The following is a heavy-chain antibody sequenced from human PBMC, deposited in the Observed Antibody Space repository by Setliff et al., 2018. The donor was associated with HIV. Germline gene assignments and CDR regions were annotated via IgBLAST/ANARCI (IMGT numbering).Heavy chain of an antibody. V-gene: IGHV1-69*13. CDR1: GGTFSRYT. CDR3: ATDGIGGWLRPMPDY. J-gene: IGHJ4*02. Sequence: SVKVSCKASGGTFSRYTISWVQQAPGQGLEWMGGIIPIFGTTNYAQRFQGRVSITADASTSTAYMELSSLRSEDTAMYYCATDGIGGWLRPMPDYWGQGTQVTVSS. CDR2: IIPIFGTT. D-gene: IGHD5-12*01.